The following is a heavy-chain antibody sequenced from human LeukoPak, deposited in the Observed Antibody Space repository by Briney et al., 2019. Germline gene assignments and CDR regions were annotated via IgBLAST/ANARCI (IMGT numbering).Heavy chain of an antibody. CDR1: GGSISSSNW. D-gene: IGHD6-19*01. V-gene: IGHV4-4*02. Sequence: PSETLSLTCAVSGGSISSSNWWTWVRQPPGKGLEWIGEIYHSGSTNFDPSLKSRVTLSVDKSKNQFSLRLSSVTAADTAVYYCAAAAVAVDYWGQGTLATVSS. CDR2: IYHSGST. J-gene: IGHJ4*02. CDR3: AAAAVAVDY.